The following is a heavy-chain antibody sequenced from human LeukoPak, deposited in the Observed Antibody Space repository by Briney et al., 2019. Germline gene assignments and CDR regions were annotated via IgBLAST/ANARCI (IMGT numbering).Heavy chain of an antibody. CDR3: ARGPTGYSSSSLYFDY. V-gene: IGHV4-39*07. D-gene: IGHD6-6*01. CDR1: GDSISSGSFL. CDR2: ISYSGST. Sequence: SETLSLTCTVSGDSISSGSFLWGCIRQSPGKGLEWIGSISYSGSTYYDPSLKSRVTISVDTSKNQISLKLISVTAADTAVYYCARGPTGYSSSSLYFDYWGQGTLVTVSS. J-gene: IGHJ4*02.